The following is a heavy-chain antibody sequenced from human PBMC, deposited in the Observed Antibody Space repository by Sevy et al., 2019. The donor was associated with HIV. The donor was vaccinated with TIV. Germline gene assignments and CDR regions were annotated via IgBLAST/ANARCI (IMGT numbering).Heavy chain of an antibody. CDR1: GFTFGNYW. J-gene: IGHJ3*02. Sequence: GGSLRLSCAASGFTFGNYWMTWVRQAPGKGLVWISRIKNDGSNTNYADSVKGRFTTSRDNAKNTLYLQMNSLRAEDTAVYYCGREMISMVPGVPDAFDIWGQGTMVTVSS. V-gene: IGHV3-74*01. D-gene: IGHD3-10*01. CDR3: GREMISMVPGVPDAFDI. CDR2: IKNDGSNT.